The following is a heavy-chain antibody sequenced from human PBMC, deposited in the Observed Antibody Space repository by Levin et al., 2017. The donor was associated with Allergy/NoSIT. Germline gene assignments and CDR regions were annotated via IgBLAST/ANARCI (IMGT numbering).Heavy chain of an antibody. J-gene: IGHJ4*02. V-gene: IGHV3-21*01. Sequence: PGGSLRLSCAASGFTFSSYSMNWVRQAPGKGLEWVSSISSSSSYIYYADSVKGRFTISRDNAKNSLYLQMNSLRAEDTAVYYCARGAIVVPAAMSPSPYFDYWGQGTLVTVSS. CDR3: ARGAIVVPAAMSPSPYFDY. CDR1: GFTFSSYS. CDR2: ISSSSSYI. D-gene: IGHD2-2*01.